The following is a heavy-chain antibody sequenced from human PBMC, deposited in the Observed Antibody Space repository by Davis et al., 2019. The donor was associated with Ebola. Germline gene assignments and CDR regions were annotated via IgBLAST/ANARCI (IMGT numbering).Heavy chain of an antibody. V-gene: IGHV3-48*02. J-gene: IGHJ4*02. Sequence: GEPLKISCAASGFTFSSYWMHWVRQAPGKGLEWVSYIVSSGSTIYYADSVKGRFTISRDNAKNSLYLQMNSLRDEDTAVYYCARANHMTTVTTCDYWGQGTLVTVSS. CDR1: GFTFSSYW. D-gene: IGHD4-17*01. CDR2: IVSSGSTI. CDR3: ARANHMTTVTTCDY.